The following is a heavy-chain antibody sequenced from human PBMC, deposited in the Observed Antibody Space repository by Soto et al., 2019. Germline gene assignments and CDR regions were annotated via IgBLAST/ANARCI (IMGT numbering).Heavy chain of an antibody. V-gene: IGHV4-39*01. J-gene: IGHJ6*02. CDR1: GGSISSSSDY. D-gene: IGHD3-3*01. CDR2: IYYSGST. CDR3: ARLDAQYYDFWSGYRNYYGMDV. Sequence: PSETLSLTCTVSGGSISSSSDYWGWIRQPPGKGLEWIGSIYYSGSTYYNPSLKSRVTISVDTSKNQFSLKLSSVTAADTAVYYCARLDAQYYDFWSGYRNYYGMDVWGQGTTVTVSS.